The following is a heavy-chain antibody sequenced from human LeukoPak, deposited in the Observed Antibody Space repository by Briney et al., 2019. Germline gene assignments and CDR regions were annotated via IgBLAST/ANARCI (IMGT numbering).Heavy chain of an antibody. CDR1: GFTFSSYS. V-gene: IGHV3-48*02. J-gene: IGHJ4*02. CDR2: ISSSSSTI. CDR3: ARDRIAVAGTHSFDY. D-gene: IGHD6-19*01. Sequence: GGSLRLSCAASGFTFSSYSMNWVRQAPGKGLEWVSYISSSSSTIYYADSVKGRFTISRDNAKNSLYLQMNSLRDEDTAVYYCARDRIAVAGTHSFDYWGQGTLVTVSS.